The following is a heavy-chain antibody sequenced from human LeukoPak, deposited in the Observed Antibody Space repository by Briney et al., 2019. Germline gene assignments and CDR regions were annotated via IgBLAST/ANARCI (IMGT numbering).Heavy chain of an antibody. D-gene: IGHD3-22*01. V-gene: IGHV3-20*04. CDR2: INWNGGSK. Sequence: PGGSLRLSCAASGFNFDDYVMTWVRHAPGKGLEWVSGINWNGGSKGYADSVKGRFTISRDNAKNSLYLQMNSLRAEDTASYYCARCRHSYDSSGFPHYWGQGTLVTVSS. J-gene: IGHJ4*02. CDR1: GFNFDDYV. CDR3: ARCRHSYDSSGFPHY.